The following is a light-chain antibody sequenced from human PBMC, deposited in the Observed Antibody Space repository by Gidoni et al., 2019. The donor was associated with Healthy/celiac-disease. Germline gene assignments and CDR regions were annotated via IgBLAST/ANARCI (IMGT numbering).Light chain of an antibody. CDR1: QSVSSSY. Sequence: EIVLTQSPGTLSLSPGERATLSCRASQSVSSSYLAWYQQKPGQAPRLLIYGASSRATGIPDRFSGSGSGTDFTLTISRLEPEDFAVYYCQQYGSSPVTFGQGTKLEIE. CDR2: GAS. J-gene: IGKJ2*01. CDR3: QQYGSSPVT. V-gene: IGKV3-20*01.